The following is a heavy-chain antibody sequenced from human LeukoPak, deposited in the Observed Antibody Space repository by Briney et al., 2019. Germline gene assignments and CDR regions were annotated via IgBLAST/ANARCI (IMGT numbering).Heavy chain of an antibody. CDR3: ARERGRYCSSTSCRDPNWFDP. J-gene: IGHJ5*02. CDR1: GGSISSGDYY. V-gene: IGHV4-30-4*08. Sequence: SXTLSLTCTVSGGSISSGDYYWRWIRQPPGKGLEWIGYIYYSGSTYYNPSLKSRVTISVDTSKNQFSLKLSSVTAADTAVYYCARERGRYCSSTSCRDPNWFDPWGQGTLVTVSS. CDR2: IYYSGST. D-gene: IGHD2-2*01.